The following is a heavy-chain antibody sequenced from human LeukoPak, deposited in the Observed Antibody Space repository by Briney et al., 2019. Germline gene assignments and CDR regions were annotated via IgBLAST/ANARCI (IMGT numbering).Heavy chain of an antibody. V-gene: IGHV3-48*01. CDR3: AKGAKPVMTIPDY. J-gene: IGHJ4*02. CDR1: GFTFSIYS. D-gene: IGHD4/OR15-4a*01. CDR2: ISADSNTI. Sequence: GGSLRLSCAASGFTFSIYSMNWVRQAPGEGLEWLSYISADSNTIYYADSVKGRFTISRDNAKTSLYLQMNSLRAEDTAMYYCAKGAKPVMTIPDYWGQGILVTVSS.